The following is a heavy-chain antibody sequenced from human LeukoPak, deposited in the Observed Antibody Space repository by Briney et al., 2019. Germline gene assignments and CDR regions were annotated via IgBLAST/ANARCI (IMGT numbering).Heavy chain of an antibody. CDR3: ARGRGSSWYYFDY. CDR1: GGSISSYY. Sequence: SETLSLTCTVSGGSISSYYWSWIRQPPGKGLEWIGYIYYSGSTNYNPSLKGRVTMSVGTSKNQFSLQLRSVTAADTAVYYCARGRGSSWYYFDYWGQGTLVTVSS. D-gene: IGHD6-13*01. CDR2: IYYSGST. J-gene: IGHJ4*02. V-gene: IGHV4-59*12.